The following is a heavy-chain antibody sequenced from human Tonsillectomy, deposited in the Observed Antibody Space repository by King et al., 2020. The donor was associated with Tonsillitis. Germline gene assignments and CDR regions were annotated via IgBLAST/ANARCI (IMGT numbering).Heavy chain of an antibody. J-gene: IGHJ4*02. V-gene: IGHV3-7*01. D-gene: IGHD1-26*01. CDR3: VRGGEWELPFDY. Sequence: VQLVESGGGLVQPGGSLRLSCAASGVTFSRSWMSWVRQAPGKGLEWVANIKQDGNEKYYVDSVKGRFTISKDNAENSLYLQMNSLRAEDTALYYCVRGGEWELPFDYWGQGTLVTVSS. CDR1: GVTFSRSW. CDR2: IKQDGNEK.